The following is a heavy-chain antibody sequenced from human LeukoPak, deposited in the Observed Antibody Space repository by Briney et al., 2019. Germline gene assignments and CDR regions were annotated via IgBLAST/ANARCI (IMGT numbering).Heavy chain of an antibody. J-gene: IGHJ4*02. V-gene: IGHV1-18*04. D-gene: IGHD2-15*01. Sequence: ASVKVSCKASGYTFTGYYMHWVRQAPGQGLEWMGWISAYNGNTNYAQKLQGRVTMTTDTSTSTAYMELRSLRSDDTAVYYCAREYCSGGSCYSGYWGQGTLVTVSS. CDR1: GYTFTGYY. CDR3: AREYCSGGSCYSGY. CDR2: ISAYNGNT.